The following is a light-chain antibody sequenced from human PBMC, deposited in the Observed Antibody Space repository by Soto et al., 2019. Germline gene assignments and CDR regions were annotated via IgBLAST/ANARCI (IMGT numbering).Light chain of an antibody. CDR2: INSDGSH. V-gene: IGLV4-69*01. Sequence: QSVLTQSPSASASLGASVKLTCTLSSGHSTYAIAWHQQQSEKGPRFLMKINSDGSHSKGDGIPDRFSGSSSGAERHLTISLLQSEDEADYYCQSWGTGIRVFGGGTKVTVL. J-gene: IGLJ3*02. CDR3: QSWGTGIRV. CDR1: SGHSTYA.